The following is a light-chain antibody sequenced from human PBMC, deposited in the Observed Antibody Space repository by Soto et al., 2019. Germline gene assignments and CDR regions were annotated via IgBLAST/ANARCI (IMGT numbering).Light chain of an antibody. J-gene: IGLJ3*02. Sequence: QSALTQPRSVSGSPGQSVTISCTGTRSDVGGYNYVSWYQQHPGKAPKLIIYDVTERPSGVPDRFSGSKSGNTASLTISGLQAGDEADYYCCSFAGRYTWVFGGGTKLTVL. CDR1: RSDVGGYNY. CDR3: CSFAGRYTWV. V-gene: IGLV2-11*01. CDR2: DVT.